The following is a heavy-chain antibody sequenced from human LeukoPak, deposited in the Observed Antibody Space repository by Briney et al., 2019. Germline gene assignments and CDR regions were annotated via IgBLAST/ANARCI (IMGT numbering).Heavy chain of an antibody. D-gene: IGHD3-10*01. CDR1: GFTFSSYG. CDR2: IKTDGSEK. J-gene: IGHJ6*02. V-gene: IGHV3-7*01. Sequence: PGGSLRLSCAASGFTFSSYGMHWVRQAPGKGLEWVANIKTDGSEKYYVDSVKGRFTISRDNSKNTLYLQMNSLRAEDTAVYYCAKERPLDQKGISGMDVWGQGTTVTVSS. CDR3: AKERPLDQKGISGMDV.